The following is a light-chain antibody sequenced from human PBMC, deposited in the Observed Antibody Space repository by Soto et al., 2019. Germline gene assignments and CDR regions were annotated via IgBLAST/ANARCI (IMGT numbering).Light chain of an antibody. Sequence: DIQMTQSPSSLSASVGDRVTFICQASQAINNYLNWYQQKPGKAPKLLIYDSSNLERGVPSGVSGSGYGTRFSFTISSLQPEDIATDYGEQFDSLPYTFGQGTRLESK. CDR2: DSS. V-gene: IGKV1-33*01. CDR3: EQFDSLPYT. CDR1: QAINNY. J-gene: IGKJ5*01.